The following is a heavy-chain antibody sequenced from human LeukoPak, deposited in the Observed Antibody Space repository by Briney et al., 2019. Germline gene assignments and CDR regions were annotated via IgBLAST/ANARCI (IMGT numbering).Heavy chain of an antibody. V-gene: IGHV3-30*04. CDR3: ARAVFDENLDY. CDR2: ISYHGIDR. CDR1: GFTFSSHA. D-gene: IGHD3-10*02. J-gene: IGHJ4*02. Sequence: GRSLRLSCAASGFTFSSHAMHWVLQAPGKGLEWVAVISYHGIDRYYADSVKGRFTISRDNSNSTLYLQMNSLGTEDTAVYFCARAVFDENLDYWGQGVLVTVSS.